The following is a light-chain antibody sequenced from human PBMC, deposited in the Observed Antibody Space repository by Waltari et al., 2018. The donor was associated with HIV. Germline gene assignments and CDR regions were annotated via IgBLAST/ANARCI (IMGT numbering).Light chain of an antibody. CDR2: EGS. CDR3: SSYAGGNTV. Sequence: QSALTQPPSASGSPGQSVTISCTGTSRDVGCYNYVSWNQQHPAKVPRVGIYEGSTRPSGVPDRFPGSKSGNTASLTVSGLQAEDEADYYCSSYAGGNTVFGGGTKLTVL. CDR1: SRDVGCYNY. V-gene: IGLV2-8*01. J-gene: IGLJ2*01.